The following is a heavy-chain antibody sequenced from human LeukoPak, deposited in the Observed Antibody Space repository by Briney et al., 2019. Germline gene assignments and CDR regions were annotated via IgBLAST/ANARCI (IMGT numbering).Heavy chain of an antibody. V-gene: IGHV3-23*01. Sequence: GGSLRLSCAASGFTFSNYAMSWVRQAPGKGLEWVSAVSGSGDSTYYGDSVKGRFTISRDNSKNTLYLQMNSLRAEDTAVYYCAKTRPLDSSSWSHGDYWGQGTLVTVSS. CDR3: AKTRPLDSSSWSHGDY. J-gene: IGHJ4*02. CDR2: VSGSGDST. CDR1: GFTFSNYA. D-gene: IGHD6-13*01.